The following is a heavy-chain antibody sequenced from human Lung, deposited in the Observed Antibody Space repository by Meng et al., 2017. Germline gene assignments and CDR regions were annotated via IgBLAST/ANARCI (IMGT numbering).Heavy chain of an antibody. D-gene: IGHD1/OR15-1a*01. Sequence: QVQLQQWGEGLLKPSGTLALTRAVYGGSFSGYYWSWIRQPPGKGLEWIGEINHSGSTNYNPSLKSRVTISVDTSKNQFSLKLSSVTAADTAAYYCARPKQANWYFDLWGRGTLVTVSS. CDR1: GGSFSGYY. V-gene: IGHV4-34*01. CDR2: INHSGST. J-gene: IGHJ2*01. CDR3: ARPKQANWYFDL.